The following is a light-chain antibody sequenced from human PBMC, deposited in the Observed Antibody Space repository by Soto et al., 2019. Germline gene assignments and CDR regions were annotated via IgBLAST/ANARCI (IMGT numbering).Light chain of an antibody. CDR2: DVS. Sequence: QSVLTQPPSVSGSPGQSVAISCTGTSGDVGSNNRGSWYQQPPGSAPKLIIYDVSNPPSGIPDRFSGSKSANTASLTISGLQTEDEADYYCSSYTTSNTYVFGTGTQLTVL. V-gene: IGLV2-18*02. J-gene: IGLJ1*01. CDR1: SGDVGSNNR. CDR3: SSYTTSNTYV.